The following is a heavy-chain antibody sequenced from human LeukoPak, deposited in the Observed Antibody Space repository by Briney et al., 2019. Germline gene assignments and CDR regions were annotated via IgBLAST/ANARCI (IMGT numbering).Heavy chain of an antibody. D-gene: IGHD5-18*01. J-gene: IGHJ4*02. Sequence: PGGSLRLSCAASGFTFSTSWMTWARQAPGKGLEWVASIKDDGSGKYYVDSVKGRFTISRDNAKNSLYPQMNSLGVEDTAVYYCTNLGYTDWGQGTLVTVSS. CDR1: GFTFSTSW. CDR3: TNLGYTD. V-gene: IGHV3-7*01. CDR2: IKDDGSGK.